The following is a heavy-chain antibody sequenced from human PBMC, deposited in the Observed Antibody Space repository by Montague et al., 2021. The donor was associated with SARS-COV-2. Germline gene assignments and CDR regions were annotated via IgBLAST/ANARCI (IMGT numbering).Heavy chain of an antibody. D-gene: IGHD1-26*01. Sequence: CAISGDSVSRNSAAWNWIRQSPSRGLEWLGRTYYRSKWYNDYAVSVKSRITINPATSKNQISLQPNSVTPEDTAVYYCARTSASSDYWGQGTLVTVSS. CDR3: ARTSASSDY. CDR2: TYYRSKWYN. J-gene: IGHJ4*02. CDR1: GDSVSRNSAA. V-gene: IGHV6-1*01.